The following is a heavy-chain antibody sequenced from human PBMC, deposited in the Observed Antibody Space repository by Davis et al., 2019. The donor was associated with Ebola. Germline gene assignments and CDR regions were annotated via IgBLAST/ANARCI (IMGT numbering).Heavy chain of an antibody. J-gene: IGHJ5*02. V-gene: IGHV4-34*01. D-gene: IGHD3-3*01. Sequence: SETLSLTCAVYGGSFSGYYWSWIRQPPGKGLEWIGEINHSGSTNYNPSLKSRVTISVDTSKNQFSLKLSSVTAADTAVYYCARVNFWSGYYSRFWFDPWGQGTLVTVSS. CDR3: ARVNFWSGYYSRFWFDP. CDR1: GGSFSGYY. CDR2: INHSGST.